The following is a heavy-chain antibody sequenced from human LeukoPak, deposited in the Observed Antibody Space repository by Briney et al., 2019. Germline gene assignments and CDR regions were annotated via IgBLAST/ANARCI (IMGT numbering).Heavy chain of an antibody. CDR1: GFTFSSYS. CDR2: ISSSSTI. Sequence: GGSLRLSCAAPGFTFSSYSMNWVRQAPGKGLEWVSYISSSSTIYYADSVKGRFTISRDNAKNSLYLQMNSLRAEDTAVYYCARAGIAARRVYYYMDVWGKGTTVTVSS. CDR3: ARAGIAARRVYYYMDV. D-gene: IGHD6-6*01. J-gene: IGHJ6*03. V-gene: IGHV3-48*04.